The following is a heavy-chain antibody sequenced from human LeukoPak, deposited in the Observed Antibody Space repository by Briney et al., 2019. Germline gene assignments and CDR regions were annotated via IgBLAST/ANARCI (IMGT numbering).Heavy chain of an antibody. D-gene: IGHD2-15*01. CDR1: GYTFTSYA. CDR3: ASALRPYCSGGSCYSRFDAFDI. V-gene: IGHV7-4-1*02. CDR2: INTNTGKP. J-gene: IGHJ3*02. Sequence: GASVKVSCKASGYTFTSYAMNWVRQAPGQGLEWMGWINTNTGKPTYAQGFTGRFVFSLDTSVSTAYLQISSLKAEDTAVYYCASALRPYCSGGSCYSRFDAFDIWGQGTMVTVSS.